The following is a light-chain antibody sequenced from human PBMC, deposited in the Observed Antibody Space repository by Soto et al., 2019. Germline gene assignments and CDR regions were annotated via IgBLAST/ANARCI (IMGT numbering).Light chain of an antibody. CDR2: GAS. Sequence: DIQMTQSPPSLSASVGDTVTITCRASQGISTYLAWYQQKPGQVPNLLIYGASTLQSGVPSRFSGSGSGTDFTLTITNLQPEDVATYYCQKYDFAPLTFGGGTKVEIK. CDR1: QGISTY. CDR3: QKYDFAPLT. V-gene: IGKV1-27*01. J-gene: IGKJ4*01.